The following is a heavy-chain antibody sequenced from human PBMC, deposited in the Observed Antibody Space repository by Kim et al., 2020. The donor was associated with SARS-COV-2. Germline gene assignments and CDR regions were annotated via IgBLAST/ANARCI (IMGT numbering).Heavy chain of an antibody. J-gene: IGHJ4*02. Sequence: SETLSLTCSVSGGSISSYYWTWIRQPPGKGLEWIGYIYYSGSTNYNPSLKSRVTISVDTSKNQFSLKLSSVTAADTAVYYCARIFGSGSPPTYWGQGTLVTVSS. CDR1: GGSISSYY. CDR3: ARIFGSGSPPTY. CDR2: IYYSGST. D-gene: IGHD3-10*01. V-gene: IGHV4-59*13.